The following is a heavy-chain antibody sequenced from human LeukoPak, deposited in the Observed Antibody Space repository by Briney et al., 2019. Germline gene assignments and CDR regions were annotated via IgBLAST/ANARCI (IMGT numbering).Heavy chain of an antibody. CDR1: GYTFTGYY. J-gene: IGHJ5*02. Sequence: ASVKVSCKASGYTFTGYYMHWVRQAPGQGLEWMGWINPNSGGTNYAQKFQGRVTMTRDTSISTAYMELSRLRSDDTAVYYCARGAGAARRYWFDPWGQGTLVTVSS. V-gene: IGHV1-2*02. CDR2: INPNSGGT. D-gene: IGHD6-6*01. CDR3: ARGAGAARRYWFDP.